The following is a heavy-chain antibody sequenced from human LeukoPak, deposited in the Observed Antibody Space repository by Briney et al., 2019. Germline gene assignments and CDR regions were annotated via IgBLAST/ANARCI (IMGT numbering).Heavy chain of an antibody. CDR3: AKGFTVYSSSSGPDY. CDR2: ISASGGSK. D-gene: IGHD6-6*01. Sequence: RSGGSLRLSCAASGFTFSSYAMSWVRQAPGKGLEWVAGISASGGSKYYADSVKVRFNISRDNSKNTLYLQMNSLRAEDTAVYYCAKGFTVYSSSSGPDYWGQGTLVTVSS. J-gene: IGHJ4*02. CDR1: GFTFSSYA. V-gene: IGHV3-23*01.